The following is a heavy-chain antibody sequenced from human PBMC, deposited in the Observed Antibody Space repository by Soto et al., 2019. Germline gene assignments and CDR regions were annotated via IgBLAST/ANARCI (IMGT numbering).Heavy chain of an antibody. CDR2: IIPIPGTA. Sequence: GASVKVSCKASGGTFGSYAISWVRQAPGQGLEWMGGIIPIPGTANYAQKFQGRVTIAADESTNTAYMELSSLRSEDTAVYYCARSQGSSTSLEIYYYYYYGMDVWGQGTTVTVSS. V-gene: IGHV1-69*13. CDR1: GGTFGSYA. CDR3: ARSQGSSTSLEIYYYYYYGMDV. J-gene: IGHJ6*02. D-gene: IGHD2-2*01.